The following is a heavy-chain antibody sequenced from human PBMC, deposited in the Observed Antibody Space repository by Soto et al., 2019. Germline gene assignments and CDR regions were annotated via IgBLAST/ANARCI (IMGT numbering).Heavy chain of an antibody. D-gene: IGHD3-3*01. Sequence: PGGSLRLSCAASGFTFSSYAMSWVRQAPGKGLEWVSAISGSGGSTYYADSVKGRFTISRDNSKNTLYLQMNSLRAEDTAVYYCAKDLGFLEWLSPPSDGMDVWGQGTRVTVSS. CDR2: ISGSGGST. CDR1: GFTFSSYA. V-gene: IGHV3-23*01. CDR3: AKDLGFLEWLSPPSDGMDV. J-gene: IGHJ6*02.